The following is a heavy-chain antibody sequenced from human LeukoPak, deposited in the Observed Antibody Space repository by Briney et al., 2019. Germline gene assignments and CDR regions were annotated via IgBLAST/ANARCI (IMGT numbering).Heavy chain of an antibody. CDR1: GYTFTSYG. CDR2: ISAYNGNT. D-gene: IGHD3-16*01. Sequence: ASVPVSCQASGYTFTSYGISWVRQAPGQGLEWMGLISAYNGNTNYAQKLQGRLTLTTDTSTRTAYMELRSLRSDDTAVYYCARDSDDYVWGSCNDYWGQGTLVTVSS. V-gene: IGHV1-18*01. J-gene: IGHJ4*02. CDR3: ARDSDDYVWGSCNDY.